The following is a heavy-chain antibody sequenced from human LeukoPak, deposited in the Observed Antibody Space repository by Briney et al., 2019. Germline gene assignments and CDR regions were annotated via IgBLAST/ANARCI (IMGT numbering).Heavy chain of an antibody. CDR1: GFTFDDYA. CDR2: ISWNSGSI. Sequence: PGGSLRLSCAASGFTFDDYAIHWVRQGPGKGLEWVSGISWNSGSIDYAESVKRRFTISRDNAKNSLYLQMNSLRPEDTALYYCAKGTGRYWTFFDYWGRGTLVTVST. J-gene: IGHJ4*01. V-gene: IGHV3-9*01. D-gene: IGHD1-26*01. CDR3: AKGTGRYWTFFDY.